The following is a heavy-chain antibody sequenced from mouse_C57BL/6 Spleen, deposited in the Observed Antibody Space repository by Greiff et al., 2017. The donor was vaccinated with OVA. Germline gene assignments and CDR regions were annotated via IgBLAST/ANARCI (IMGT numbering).Heavy chain of an antibody. CDR1: GFTFGDYG. J-gene: IGHJ1*03. CDR2: ISSGSSTI. CDR3: ARSIYAYWYFDV. V-gene: IGHV5-17*01. D-gene: IGHD1-1*01. Sequence: EVMLVESGGGLVKPGGSLKLSCAASGFTFGDYGMHWVRQAPEKGLEWVAYISSGSSTIYYADTVKGRFTISRDNAKNTLFLQMTSLRSEDTAMYYCARSIYAYWYFDVWGTGTTVTVSS.